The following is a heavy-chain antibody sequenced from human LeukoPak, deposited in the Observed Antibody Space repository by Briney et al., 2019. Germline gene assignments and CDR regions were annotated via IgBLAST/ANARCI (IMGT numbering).Heavy chain of an antibody. CDR1: GGSFSGYY. J-gene: IGHJ4*02. CDR3: AGGYSYGLNYFDY. Sequence: SETLSLTCAVYGGSFSGYYWSWIRQPPGKGLEWIGEINHSGSTNYNPSLKSRVTISVDTSKNQFSLKLSSVTAADTVVYYCAGGYSYGLNYFDYWGQGALVTVSS. D-gene: IGHD5-18*01. V-gene: IGHV4-34*01. CDR2: INHSGST.